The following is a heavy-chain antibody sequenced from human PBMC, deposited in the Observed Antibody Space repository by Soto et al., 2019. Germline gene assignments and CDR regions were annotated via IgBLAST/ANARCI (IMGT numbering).Heavy chain of an antibody. D-gene: IGHD6-13*01. CDR3: ARHGGIAAAVGMDV. V-gene: IGHV4-39*01. J-gene: IGHJ6*02. CDR1: GGSISSSSYY. CDR2: IYYSGST. Sequence: QLQLQESGPGLVKPSETLSLTCTVSGGSISSSSYYWGWIRQPPGKGLEWIGSIYYSGSTYYNPSLKSRVTISVDTSKSQFSLKLSSVTAADTDVYYCARHGGIAAAVGMDVWGQGTTVTVSS.